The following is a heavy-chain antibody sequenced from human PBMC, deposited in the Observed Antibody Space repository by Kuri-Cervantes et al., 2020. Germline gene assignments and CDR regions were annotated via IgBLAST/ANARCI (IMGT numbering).Heavy chain of an antibody. CDR1: GFTFSSYS. D-gene: IGHD3-16*01. V-gene: IGHV3-21*01. J-gene: IGHJ3*02. CDR3: AHITFGGEIAPFDI. CDR2: ISSSSCYI. Sequence: GESLKISCAASGFTFSSYSMNWVRQAPGKGLEWVSSISSSSCYIYYADSAKGRFTISRDNSKNTLYLQMNSLRPEDTAVYYCAHITFGGEIAPFDIWGQGTMVTVSS.